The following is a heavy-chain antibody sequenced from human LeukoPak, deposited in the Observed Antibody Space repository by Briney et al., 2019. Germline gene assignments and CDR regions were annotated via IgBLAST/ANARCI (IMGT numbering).Heavy chain of an antibody. CDR3: AKESTVTPGNVNWFDS. CDR2: ISASAAMT. V-gene: IGHV3-23*01. D-gene: IGHD4-17*01. CDR1: GFTFSSYE. Sequence: GGSLRLSCAASGFTFSSYEMNWVRQAPGKGLEWVSSISASAAMTYYAESVKGRFTISRGNSKNRLYLQMNSLRAEDTAVYYCAKESTVTPGNVNWFDSWGQGTLVTVSS. J-gene: IGHJ5*01.